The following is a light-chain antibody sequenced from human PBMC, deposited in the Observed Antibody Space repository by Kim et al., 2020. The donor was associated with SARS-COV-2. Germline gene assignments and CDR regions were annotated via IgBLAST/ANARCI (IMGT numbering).Light chain of an antibody. Sequence: KSVTTSCTRSRGSSASKYGERYQQRPGSAPSTGIYEDHQRPSGVPDRCSGGIDSSSNAAFLTIAGLKTEGGADCCCQSYDSSDLWVFGGGTQLNVL. CDR2: EDH. CDR3: QSYDSSDLWV. J-gene: IGLJ3*02. CDR1: RGSSASKY. V-gene: IGLV6-57*03.